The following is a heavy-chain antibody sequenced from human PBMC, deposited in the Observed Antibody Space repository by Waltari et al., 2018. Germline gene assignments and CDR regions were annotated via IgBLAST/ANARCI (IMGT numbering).Heavy chain of an antibody. CDR3: VRDLAGVGGH. CDR1: GFTFGNDG. J-gene: IGHJ4*02. D-gene: IGHD3-16*01. V-gene: IGHV3-74*01. Sequence: EVQLVESGGGLVQPGGSLRLSCAASGFTFGNDGMHWARQVPGKGLVWVSRTNEDGRITNYADSGKGRFTISRDNAKNTLYLQMNSLRAEDTAVYYCVRDLAGVGGHWGQGTLVTVSS. CDR2: TNEDGRIT.